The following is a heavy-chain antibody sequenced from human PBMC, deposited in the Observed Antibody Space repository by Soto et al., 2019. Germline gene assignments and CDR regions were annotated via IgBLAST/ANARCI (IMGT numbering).Heavy chain of an antibody. D-gene: IGHD3-9*01. J-gene: IGHJ6*02. CDR1: GASISSYY. V-gene: IGHV4-59*08. CDR3: ARGRAYYDILSPMDV. Sequence: PSETLSLTCSVSGASISSYYWSWFRQAPGKGLEYIGYIHNGERTNYNPSLESRVTISVDTSKNQFSLKLSSVTAADTAVYYCARGRAYYDILSPMDVWGQGTTVTVSS. CDR2: IHNGERT.